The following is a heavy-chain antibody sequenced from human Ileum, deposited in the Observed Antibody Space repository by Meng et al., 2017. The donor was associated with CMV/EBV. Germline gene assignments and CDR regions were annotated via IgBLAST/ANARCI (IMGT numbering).Heavy chain of an antibody. CDR1: GFTFSSYV. D-gene: IGHD6-13*01. Sequence: GESLKISCAASGFTFSSYVMSWVRQAPGKGLDWVSGISGGGGTTYYADSVKGRFTISRDNSKNTLYLQMNSLRAEDTAVYYCAKDKDSSSWYGHFQHWGQGTLVTVSS. CDR2: ISGGGGTT. CDR3: AKDKDSSSWYGHFQH. J-gene: IGHJ1*01. V-gene: IGHV3-23*01.